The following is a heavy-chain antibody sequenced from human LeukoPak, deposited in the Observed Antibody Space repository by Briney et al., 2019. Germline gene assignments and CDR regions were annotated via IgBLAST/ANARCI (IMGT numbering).Heavy chain of an antibody. CDR2: ISSSSSYI. CDR1: GFTFSSYS. J-gene: IGHJ4*02. D-gene: IGHD3-22*01. V-gene: IGHV3-21*01. Sequence: PGGSLRLSCAASGFTFSSYSMNWVRQAPGKGLEWVSSISSSSSYIYYADSVKGRFTISRDNAKNSLYLQMNSLRAEDTAVYYCARDSGKYYYDSSGCSNGAFDYWGQGTLVTVSS. CDR3: ARDSGKYYYDSSGCSNGAFDY.